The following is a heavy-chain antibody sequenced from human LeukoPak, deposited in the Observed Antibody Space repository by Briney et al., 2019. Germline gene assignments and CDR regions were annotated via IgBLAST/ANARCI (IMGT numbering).Heavy chain of an antibody. Sequence: PGGSRRLSCAASGFTFSNAWMSWVRQAPGKGLEWVGRIKSKTDGGTTDYAAPVKGRFTISRDDSKNTLYLQMNSLKTEDTAVYYCTTDPGYCSGGSCYVDYWGQGTLVTVSS. D-gene: IGHD2-15*01. J-gene: IGHJ4*02. CDR3: TTDPGYCSGGSCYVDY. V-gene: IGHV3-15*01. CDR2: IKSKTDGGTT. CDR1: GFTFSNAW.